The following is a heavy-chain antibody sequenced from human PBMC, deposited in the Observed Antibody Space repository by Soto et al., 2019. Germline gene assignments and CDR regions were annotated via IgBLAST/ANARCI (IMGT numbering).Heavy chain of an antibody. CDR2: IIPIFPTP. Sequence: QVQLVQSGAEVKKPGSSVTVSCKASGGTFGNSAISWVRQAPGQGLEWMGGIIPIFPTPDYAQKFQGGVTXPXDXXSTTAYMELSSLTSEDTGVYYCARDKDRQQFGGNYYYGIDVWGQGTTVTVSS. D-gene: IGHD3-10*01. J-gene: IGHJ6*02. CDR1: GGTFGNSA. V-gene: IGHV1-69*05. CDR3: ARDKDRQQFGGNYYYGIDV.